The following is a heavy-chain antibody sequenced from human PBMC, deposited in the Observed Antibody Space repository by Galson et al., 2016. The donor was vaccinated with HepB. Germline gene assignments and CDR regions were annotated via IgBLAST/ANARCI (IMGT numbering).Heavy chain of an antibody. D-gene: IGHD3-9*01. CDR1: EGTFSSYA. V-gene: IGHV1-69*10. CDR2: IIPLLDTT. CDR3: ARRVLTGYYSGHMGHNYYNLDG. Sequence: SVKVSCKASEGTFSSYALSWVRLAPGQGLEWMGGIIPLLDTTDYAQKFQGRLTITADISTSTAQMELTNLRSEDTAVYYCARRVLTGYYSGHMGHNYYNLDGWGQGTTVTVSS. J-gene: IGHJ6*02.